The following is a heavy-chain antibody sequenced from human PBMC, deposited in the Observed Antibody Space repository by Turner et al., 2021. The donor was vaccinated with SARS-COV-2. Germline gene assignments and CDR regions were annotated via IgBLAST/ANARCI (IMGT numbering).Heavy chain of an antibody. Sequence: EVQLLESGGGLVQPGGSLRLPCAASGFTFSSYWMPWVRQAPGKGLVWVSRINSDGSCTSYADSVKGRFTISRDNAKNTLSLQMNSLRAEDTAVYYCARDRAAAVLYYYYGMDVWGQGTTVTVSS. CDR1: GFTFSSYW. CDR2: INSDGSCT. CDR3: ARDRAAAVLYYYYGMDV. V-gene: IGHV3-74*01. J-gene: IGHJ6*02. D-gene: IGHD6-13*01.